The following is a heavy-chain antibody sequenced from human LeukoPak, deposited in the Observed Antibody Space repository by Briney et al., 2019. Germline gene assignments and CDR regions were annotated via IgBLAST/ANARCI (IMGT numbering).Heavy chain of an antibody. Sequence: GRSLRLSCAASGFTFSSYAMHWVRQAPGKGLEWEAVISYDGSNKYYADSVKGRFTISRDNSKNTLYLQMNSLRAEDTAVYYCARATTVTTYAAFDIWGQGTMVTVSS. D-gene: IGHD4-17*01. CDR1: GFTFSSYA. CDR3: ARATTVTTYAAFDI. CDR2: ISYDGSNK. V-gene: IGHV3-30-3*01. J-gene: IGHJ3*02.